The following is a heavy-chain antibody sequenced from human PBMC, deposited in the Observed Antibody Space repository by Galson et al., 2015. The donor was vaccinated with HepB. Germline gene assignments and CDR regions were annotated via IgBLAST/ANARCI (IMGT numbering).Heavy chain of an antibody. Sequence: SLRLSCAASGFTFSSYGMHWVRQAPGKGLEWVAVISYDGSNKYYADSVKGRFTISRDNSKNTLYLQMNSLRAEDTAVYYCAKGNGGRYYDSSGYPYVDYWGQGTLVTVSS. CDR2: ISYDGSNK. D-gene: IGHD3-22*01. V-gene: IGHV3-30*18. CDR3: AKGNGGRYYDSSGYPYVDY. CDR1: GFTFSSYG. J-gene: IGHJ4*02.